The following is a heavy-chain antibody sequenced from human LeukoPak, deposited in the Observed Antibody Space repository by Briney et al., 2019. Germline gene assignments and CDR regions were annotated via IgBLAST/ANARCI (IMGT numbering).Heavy chain of an antibody. J-gene: IGHJ5*02. CDR2: MNPNIVNT. CDR3: ARVYVGVAALLWFGHSSNWFDP. V-gene: IGHV1-8*01. Sequence: GASVKVPCKHCGYSFPSYDIIRVEQAPGQGLEGLGWMNPNIVNTGYAQKFQGRVTMTRNTSISTAYMELSSLRSEDTAVYYCARVYVGVAALLWFGHSSNWFDPWGQGTLVTVSS. D-gene: IGHD3-10*01. CDR1: GYSFPSYD.